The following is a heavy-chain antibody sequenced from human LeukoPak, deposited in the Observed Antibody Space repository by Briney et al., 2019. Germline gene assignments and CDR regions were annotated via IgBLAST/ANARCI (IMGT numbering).Heavy chain of an antibody. Sequence: GSLRLSCAASGFTVSSNYMSWVRQAPGKGLEWVSVIYSGGSTYYADSVKGRFTISRDNSKNTLYLQMNSLRAEDTAVYYCAREYGGNSGYFDYWGQGTLVTVSS. D-gene: IGHD4-23*01. J-gene: IGHJ4*02. CDR3: AREYGGNSGYFDY. CDR1: GFTVSSNY. CDR2: IYSGGST. V-gene: IGHV3-53*01.